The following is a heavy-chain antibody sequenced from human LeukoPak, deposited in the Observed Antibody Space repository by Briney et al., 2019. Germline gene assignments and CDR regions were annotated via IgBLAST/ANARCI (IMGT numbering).Heavy chain of an antibody. CDR2: ISWNSGSI. V-gene: IGHV3-9*01. J-gene: IGHJ4*02. CDR3: AKVLSSGWLDNFDY. CDR1: GFTFDDYA. Sequence: GGSLRLSCAASGFTFDDYAMHWVRQAPGKGLEWVSGISWNSGSIGYADSVEGRFTISRDNAKNSLYLQMNSLRAEDTALYYCAKVLSSGWLDNFDYWGQGTLVTVSS. D-gene: IGHD6-19*01.